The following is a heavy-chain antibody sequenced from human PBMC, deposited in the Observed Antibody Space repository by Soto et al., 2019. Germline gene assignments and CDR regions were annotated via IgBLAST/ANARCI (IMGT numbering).Heavy chain of an antibody. CDR3: ARAPGDYYDSSGYRV. J-gene: IGHJ4*02. V-gene: IGHV4-30-4*01. Sequence: SETLSLTCTVSGGSISSGDYYWSWIRQPPGKGLEWIGYIYYSGSTYYNPSLKSRVTISVDTSKNQFSLKLSSVTAADTAVYYCARAPGDYYDSSGYRVWGQGTLVTVSS. D-gene: IGHD3-22*01. CDR1: GGSISSGDYY. CDR2: IYYSGST.